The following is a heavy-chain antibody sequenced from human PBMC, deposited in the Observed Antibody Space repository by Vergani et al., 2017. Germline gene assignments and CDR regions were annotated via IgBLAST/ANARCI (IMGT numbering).Heavy chain of an antibody. Sequence: QVQLQESGPGLVKPSETLSLTCTVSGGSISSYYWSWIRQPPGKGLEWIGYIYYSGITNYNPSLKSRVTISVDTSKNQFSLKLSSVTAADTAVYYCARGTAVAGDAFDIWGQGTMVTVSS. D-gene: IGHD6-19*01. J-gene: IGHJ3*02. CDR3: ARGTAVAGDAFDI. V-gene: IGHV4-59*01. CDR2: IYYSGIT. CDR1: GGSISSYY.